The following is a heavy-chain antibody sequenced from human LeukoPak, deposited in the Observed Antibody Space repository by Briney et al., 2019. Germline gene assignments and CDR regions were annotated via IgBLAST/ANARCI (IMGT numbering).Heavy chain of an antibody. CDR2: TYYRSKWYN. CDR3: ARGEVNWFDP. CDR1: GDSVSRNTAG. J-gene: IGHJ5*02. V-gene: IGHV6-1*01. Sequence: SQALSLTCAISGDSVSRNTAGWNWIRQSPSRGLEWLGRTYYRSKWYNDYAVSVKSRITINPDTSKNQFSLQLNSVTPEDTAVYYCARGEVNWFDPWGQGTLVTVSS.